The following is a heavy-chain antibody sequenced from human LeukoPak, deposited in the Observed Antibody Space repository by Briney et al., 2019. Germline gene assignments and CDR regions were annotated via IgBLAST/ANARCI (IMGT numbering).Heavy chain of an antibody. D-gene: IGHD6-19*01. V-gene: IGHV3-7*01. CDR2: IKQDGSEK. Sequence: AESLSLSCAVSGFTFSSYWTSWVRQAPGKGLEWVGNIKQDGSEKYYVDAVKGRFTISRDNAKNSLYLQMNSLRAEDTAVYYCARDLDSSGWYGYYYYYGMDVWGQGTTVTVSS. J-gene: IGHJ6*02. CDR3: ARDLDSSGWYGYYYYYGMDV. CDR1: GFTFSSYW.